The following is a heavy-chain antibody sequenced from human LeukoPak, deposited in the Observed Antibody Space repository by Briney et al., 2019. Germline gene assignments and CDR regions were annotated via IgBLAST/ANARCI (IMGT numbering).Heavy chain of an antibody. V-gene: IGHV3-7*04. CDR2: IKQDGSEK. CDR1: GFTFNSYT. CDR3: ARAGRGSGKTVDY. J-gene: IGHJ4*02. Sequence: PGGSLRLSCTASGFTFNSYTMNWVRQAPGKGLEWVANIKQDGSEKYYVDSVKGRFTISRDNAKNSLYLQMNSLRAEDTAVYYCARAGRGSGKTVDYWGQGTLVTVSS. D-gene: IGHD3-10*01.